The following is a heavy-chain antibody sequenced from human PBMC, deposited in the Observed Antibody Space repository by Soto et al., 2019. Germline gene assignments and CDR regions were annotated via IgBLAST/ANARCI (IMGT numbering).Heavy chain of an antibody. Sequence: KLQGRVTMTTDTSTSTAYMELRSLRSDDTAVYYCARDENLNWFDPWGQGTLVTVSS. CDR3: ARDENLNWFDP. V-gene: IGHV1-18*01. J-gene: IGHJ5*02.